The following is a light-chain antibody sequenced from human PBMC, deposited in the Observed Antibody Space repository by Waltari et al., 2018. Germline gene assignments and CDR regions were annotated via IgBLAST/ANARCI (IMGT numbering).Light chain of an antibody. V-gene: IGLV7-46*01. CDR1: SGPVTRGHY. Sequence: QAVVTQEPSLPVSPGGTVTLTCGSSSGPVTRGHYPYWFQQKPGQAPRTLIYDTRNKHSWTPARFSGSLLGGKAALTLSGAQPDDEATYYCLVSYSGALWVFGGGTKLTVL. J-gene: IGLJ3*02. CDR3: LVSYSGALWV. CDR2: DTR.